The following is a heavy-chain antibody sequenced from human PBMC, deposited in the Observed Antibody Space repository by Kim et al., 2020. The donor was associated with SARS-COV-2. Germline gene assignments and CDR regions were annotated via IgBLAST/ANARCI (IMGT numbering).Heavy chain of an antibody. Sequence: SETLSLTCTVSGGSISSSSYYWGWIRQPPGKGLEWIGSIYYSGSTYYNPSLKSRVTISVDTSKNQFSLKLSSVTAADTAVYYCARPRINTSIAAAGTGVWFDPWGQGTLVTVSS. J-gene: IGHJ5*02. CDR2: IYYSGST. CDR3: ARPRINTSIAAAGTGVWFDP. V-gene: IGHV4-39*01. D-gene: IGHD6-13*01. CDR1: GGSISSSSYY.